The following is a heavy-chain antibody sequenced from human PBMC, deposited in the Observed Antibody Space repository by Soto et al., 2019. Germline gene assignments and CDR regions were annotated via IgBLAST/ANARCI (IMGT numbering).Heavy chain of an antibody. V-gene: IGHV3-30-3*01. Sequence: AGGSLRLSCAASGFTFSSYAMHWVRQAPGKGLEWVAVISYDGSNKYYADSVKGRFTISRDNSKNTLYLQMNSLRAEDTAVYYCASLWAYDFWSGYYSGLDYWGQGTLVTVSS. CDR1: GFTFSSYA. D-gene: IGHD3-3*01. J-gene: IGHJ4*02. CDR2: ISYDGSNK. CDR3: ASLWAYDFWSGYYSGLDY.